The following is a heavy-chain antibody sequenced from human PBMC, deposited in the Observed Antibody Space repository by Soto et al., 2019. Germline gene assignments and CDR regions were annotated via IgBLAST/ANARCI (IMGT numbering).Heavy chain of an antibody. Sequence: HVQLVQSGAEVKKPESSVKVSCNAPGGTFSTYAIRWVRQAPGQGLEWMGGIIPMFGTANYAQRFQDRVTITADESTNTVYMELSSLRSEDTAVYFCASGIQLWLRRINNGYSGWGQGTLVTVSS. V-gene: IGHV1-69*12. CDR2: IIPMFGTA. D-gene: IGHD5-18*01. CDR3: ASGIQLWLRRINNGYSG. CDR1: GGTFSTYA. J-gene: IGHJ4*02.